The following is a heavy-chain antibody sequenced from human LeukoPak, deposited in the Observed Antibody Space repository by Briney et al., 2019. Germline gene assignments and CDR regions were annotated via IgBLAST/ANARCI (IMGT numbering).Heavy chain of an antibody. CDR3: ARNDGYCSGGSCYYYYYGMDV. CDR2: IYPGDSDT. J-gene: IGHJ6*02. V-gene: IGHV5-51*01. CDR1: GYSVTSYW. Sequence: GESLKISCKGSGYSVTSYWIGWVRQMHGKGLEWMGIIYPGDSDTRYSPSFQGQVTISADKSISTAYLQWSSLKASDTAMYYCARNDGYCSGGSCYYYYYGMDVWGQGTTVTVSS. D-gene: IGHD2-15*01.